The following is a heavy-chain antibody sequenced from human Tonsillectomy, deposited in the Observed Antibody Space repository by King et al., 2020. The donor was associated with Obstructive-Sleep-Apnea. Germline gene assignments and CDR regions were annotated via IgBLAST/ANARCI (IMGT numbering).Heavy chain of an antibody. Sequence: VQLVESGGGVVQPGGSLRLSCTASGFIFSNYGMHWVRQAPGKGLEWVAFIRYDGTNRYYADSVKGRFTISRDNSKNTLYLQMSSVRAENTAIYYCGKSVGDVYSSACPDNWGQGNLVSVSS. J-gene: IGHJ4*02. CDR1: GFIFSNYG. V-gene: IGHV3-30*02. CDR3: GKSVGDVYSSACPDN. CDR2: IRYDGTNR. D-gene: IGHD6-25*01.